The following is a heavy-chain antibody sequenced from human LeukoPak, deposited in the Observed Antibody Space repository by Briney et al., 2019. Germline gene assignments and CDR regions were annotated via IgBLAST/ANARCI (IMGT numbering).Heavy chain of an antibody. Sequence: GGSLRLSCAASGFTFSSYAMSWVRQAPGKGLEWVSAISGSGGSTYYADSVKGRFTISRDNSKNTLYLQMNSLRAEDTAVYYRAKSGLFVPTTISFYYWGQGTLVTVSS. CDR3: AKSGLFVPTTISFYY. V-gene: IGHV3-23*01. D-gene: IGHD2-2*01. J-gene: IGHJ4*02. CDR1: GFTFSSYA. CDR2: ISGSGGST.